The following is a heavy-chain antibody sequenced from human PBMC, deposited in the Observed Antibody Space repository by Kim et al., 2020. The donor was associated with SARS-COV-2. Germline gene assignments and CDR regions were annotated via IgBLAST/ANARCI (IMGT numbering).Heavy chain of an antibody. CDR3: TAGGTY. CDR1: GFTFGSYW. V-gene: IGHV3-7*01. CDR2: IKKDGSEK. J-gene: IGHJ4*02. D-gene: IGHD6-13*01. Sequence: GGSLRLSCAASGFTFGSYWMSWVRQAPGKGLEWVTNIKKDGSEKHYLDSVKGRFTISRDNAKNSLYLQMSSLSAEDTAVYYCTAGGTYWGQGTLVTVSS.